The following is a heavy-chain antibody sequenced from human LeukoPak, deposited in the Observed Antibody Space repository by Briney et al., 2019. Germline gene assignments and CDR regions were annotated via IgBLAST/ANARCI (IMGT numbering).Heavy chain of an antibody. V-gene: IGHV3-23*01. CDR3: ARRDTHFAMDV. Sequence: PGGALRLSCATSGFIFSSYALSWVRQAPGKGLVWVSGISGSGGGTYYADSVKGRFTISRDNAKNSLYLQMNSLRAEDTAVYYCARRDTHFAMDVWGQGTTVTVSS. J-gene: IGHJ6*02. D-gene: IGHD2-15*01. CDR1: GFIFSSYA. CDR2: ISGSGGGT.